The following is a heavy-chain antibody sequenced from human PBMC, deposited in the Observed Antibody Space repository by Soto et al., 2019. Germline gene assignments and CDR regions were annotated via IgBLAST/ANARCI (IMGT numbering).Heavy chain of an antibody. V-gene: IGHV4-39*01. Sequence: QLQLQESGPGLVKPSETLSLTCTVSGGSVSSSSYYWGWIRQPPGKGLEWIGTIYYSGSTYYNPSLKSRVTISVDTSKNQFSLKLSSVTAADTAVYYCARPYNDYPEYYFDYWGQGTLVTVSS. D-gene: IGHD4-4*01. J-gene: IGHJ4*02. CDR3: ARPYNDYPEYYFDY. CDR1: GGSVSSSSYY. CDR2: IYYSGST.